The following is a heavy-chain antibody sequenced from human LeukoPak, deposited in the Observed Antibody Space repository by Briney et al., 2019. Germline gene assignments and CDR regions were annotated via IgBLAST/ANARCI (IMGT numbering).Heavy chain of an antibody. Sequence: ASVKVSCKASGYTFTSYGISWVRQAPGQGLEWMGWISAYNGNTNYAQKLQGRVTMTTDTSTSTAYMELRSLRSDDTTVYYCARAQPRGGGSQYYFDYWGQGTLVTVSS. CDR2: ISAYNGNT. D-gene: IGHD3-16*01. CDR3: ARAQPRGGGSQYYFDY. V-gene: IGHV1-18*01. CDR1: GYTFTSYG. J-gene: IGHJ4*02.